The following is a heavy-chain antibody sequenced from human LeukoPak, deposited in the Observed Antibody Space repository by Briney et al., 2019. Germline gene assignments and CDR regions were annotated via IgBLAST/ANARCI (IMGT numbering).Heavy chain of an antibody. D-gene: IGHD6-13*01. J-gene: IGHJ4*02. CDR1: GYTFTSYY. CDR2: INPSGGST. Sequence: GASVKVSCKASGYTFTSYYMHWVRQAPGQGLEWMGIINPSGGSTSYAQKFQGRVTMTRDTSTSTVYMELSSLRSEDTAVYYCARDQPKPGIAAAAPRGHYFDYWGQGTLVTVSS. V-gene: IGHV1-46*01. CDR3: ARDQPKPGIAAAAPRGHYFDY.